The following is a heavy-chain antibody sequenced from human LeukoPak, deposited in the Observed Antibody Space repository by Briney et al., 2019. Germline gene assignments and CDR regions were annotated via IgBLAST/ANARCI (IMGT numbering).Heavy chain of an antibody. V-gene: IGHV3-15*01. CDR2: IKSKTDGGTT. Sequence: KPGGSLRLSCAASGFTFSNAWMSWVRQAPGKGLEWVGRIKSKTDGGTTDYAAPVKGRFTISRDDSKNTLYLQMNSLKTEDTAVYYCTTDPVFAADYYYYYYYMDVWGKGTTVTVSS. J-gene: IGHJ6*03. D-gene: IGHD3-16*01. CDR3: TTDPVFAADYYYYYYYMDV. CDR1: GFTFSNAW.